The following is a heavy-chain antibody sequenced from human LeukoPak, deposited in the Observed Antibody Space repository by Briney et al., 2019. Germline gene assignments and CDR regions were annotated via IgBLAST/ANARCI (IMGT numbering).Heavy chain of an antibody. Sequence: GGSLRLSCAASGFTVSSNYMSWVRQAPGKGLEWVSVIYSGGSTYYADSEKGRFTISRDNSKNTLYLQMNSLRAEDTAVYYCARSSGSYYWDYFDYWGQGTLVTVSS. CDR2: IYSGGST. D-gene: IGHD1-26*01. CDR1: GFTVSSNY. J-gene: IGHJ4*02. V-gene: IGHV3-53*01. CDR3: ARSSGSYYWDYFDY.